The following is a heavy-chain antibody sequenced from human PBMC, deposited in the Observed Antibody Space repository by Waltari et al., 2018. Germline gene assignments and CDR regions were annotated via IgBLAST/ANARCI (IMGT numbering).Heavy chain of an antibody. Sequence: EVQLLESGGGLVHPGGSLRLSCAASGFTFINYAMTWVRRAPGKGLEWVSVIYTGDSSTYYTDAVKGRFTISRDNSKSTVYLQMKRLRAEDTAVYYCAKGEKQWRPRWFDTWGQGTLVTVSS. CDR2: IYTGDSST. V-gene: IGHV3-23*03. CDR3: AKGEKQWRPRWFDT. J-gene: IGHJ5*02. CDR1: GFTFINYA. D-gene: IGHD6-19*01.